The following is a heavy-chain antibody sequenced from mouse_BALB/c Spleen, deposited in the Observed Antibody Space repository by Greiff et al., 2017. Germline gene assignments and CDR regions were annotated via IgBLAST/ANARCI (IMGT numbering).Heavy chain of an antibody. CDR1: GYSITSGYY. V-gene: IGHV3-6*02. CDR3: ASGYDYAAY. Sequence: VQLQQSGPGLVKPSQSLSLTCSVTGYSITSGYYWNWIRQFPGNKLEWMGYISYDGSNNYNPSLKNRISITRDTSKNQFFLKLNSVTTEDTATYYCASGYDYAAYWGQGTTLTVSS. CDR2: ISYDGSN. J-gene: IGHJ2*01. D-gene: IGHD2-4*01.